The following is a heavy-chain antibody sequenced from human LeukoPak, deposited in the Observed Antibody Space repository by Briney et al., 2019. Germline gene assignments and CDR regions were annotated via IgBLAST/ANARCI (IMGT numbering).Heavy chain of an antibody. V-gene: IGHV3-7*01. D-gene: IGHD5-12*01. CDR2: IKQDRSEK. Sequence: GGSLRLSCAAAGFTFSNYWMSWVRQAPGKGLEWVANIKQDRSEKYYVDSVKGRFTISRDNAKNSLYLKMNSLRAEDTAMYYCAREKWGFSGYDSAIFDYWGQGTLVTVSS. J-gene: IGHJ4*02. CDR1: GFTFSNYW. CDR3: AREKWGFSGYDSAIFDY.